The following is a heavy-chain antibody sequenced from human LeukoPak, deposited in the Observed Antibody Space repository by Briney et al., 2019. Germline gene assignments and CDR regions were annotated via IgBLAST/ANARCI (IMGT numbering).Heavy chain of an antibody. J-gene: IGHJ1*01. CDR3: TSWGDTTAEYFQR. CDR1: GFTFSSYW. D-gene: IGHD2-21*02. CDR2: IKQDGSEK. Sequence: GGSLRLSCAASGFTFSSYWMSWVRQAPGKGLEWVANIKQDGSEKYYVDSVKGRFTISRDNAENSMYLQMNSLRVEDTAVYYCTSWGDTTAEYFQRWGQGTLVTVSS. V-gene: IGHV3-7*01.